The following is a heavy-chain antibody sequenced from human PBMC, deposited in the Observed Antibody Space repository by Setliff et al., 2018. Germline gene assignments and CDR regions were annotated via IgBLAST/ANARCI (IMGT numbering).Heavy chain of an antibody. D-gene: IGHD2-2*01. CDR1: GGSISSSSYY. CDR3: AGGVGNQLLLYGSNWFDP. CDR2: IYYSGST. J-gene: IGHJ5*02. V-gene: IGHV4-39*07. Sequence: PSETLSLTCTVSGGSISSSSYYWGWIRQPPGKGLEWIGSIYYSGSTYYNPSLKSRVTISVDTSKNQFSLKLSSVTAADTAVYYCAGGVGNQLLLYGSNWFDPWGQGTLVTSPQ.